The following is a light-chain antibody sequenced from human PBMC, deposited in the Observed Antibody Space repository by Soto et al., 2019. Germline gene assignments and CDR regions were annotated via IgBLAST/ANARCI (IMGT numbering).Light chain of an antibody. CDR2: EVT. Sequence: QSALTQPASVSGSPGQSITISCIGTRTDIGGYNFVSWFQQHPGKAPKLIIFEVTNRPSGVSNRFSGSKSGNTASLTISGLQPADEANYYCSAYTARSTLVFGGGTKVTVL. V-gene: IGLV2-14*01. CDR1: RTDIGGYNF. J-gene: IGLJ3*02. CDR3: SAYTARSTLV.